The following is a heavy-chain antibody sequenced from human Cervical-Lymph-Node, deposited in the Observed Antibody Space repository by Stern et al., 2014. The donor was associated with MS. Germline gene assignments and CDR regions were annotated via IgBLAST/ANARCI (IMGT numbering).Heavy chain of an antibody. V-gene: IGHV4-39*01. CDR1: GGSISSSSYY. CDR2: IYYSGRT. J-gene: IGHJ4*02. Sequence: QVQLQESGPGLVKPSETLSLTCTVSGGSISSSSYYWGWIRQPPGKGLEWLGSIYYSGRTYYNPALKSRVTISVDTSKKQFSLKLSSVTAADTAVYYCARPYGDKYYFDYWGQGTLVTVSS. D-gene: IGHD4-17*01. CDR3: ARPYGDKYYFDY.